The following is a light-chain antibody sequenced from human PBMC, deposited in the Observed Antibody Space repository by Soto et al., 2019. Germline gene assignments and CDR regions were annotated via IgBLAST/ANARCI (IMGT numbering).Light chain of an antibody. V-gene: IGKV3-20*01. CDR2: DAS. CDR1: QSVSSTY. CDR3: QQYGISPYT. J-gene: IGKJ2*01. Sequence: EIVLTQSPDTLSLSPGEKATLSCRASQSVSSTYLAWYQQKPSQAPSLLIYDASSRATGIPDRFSGSGSGTDFTLTVNRLEPEDFAVYYCQQYGISPYTFGQGTRLEIK.